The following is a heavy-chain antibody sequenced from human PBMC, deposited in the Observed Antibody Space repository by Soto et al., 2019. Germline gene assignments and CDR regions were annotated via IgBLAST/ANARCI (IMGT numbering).Heavy chain of an antibody. CDR2: IYYSGNT. CDR1: GGSISSNDFY. CDR3: AKLSGSWHNWFDP. D-gene: IGHD6-13*01. Sequence: SSETLSLTCIVSGGSISSNDFYWSWIRQHPGKGLEWIGYIYYSGNTYYNPSLKSRVTILVDTSKNQFSLKVSSVTAADTAVYYCAKLSGSWHNWFDPWGQGTLVTVSS. V-gene: IGHV4-31*03. J-gene: IGHJ5*02.